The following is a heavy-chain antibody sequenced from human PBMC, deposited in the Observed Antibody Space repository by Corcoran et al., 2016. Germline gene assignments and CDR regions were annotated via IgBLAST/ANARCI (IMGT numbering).Heavy chain of an antibody. V-gene: IGHV1-18*01. CDR2: ISAYNGNT. Sequence: QVQLVQSGAEVKKPGASVKVSCKASGYTFTSYGISWVRQAPGQGLEWMGWISAYNGNTNYAQKLQGRVTMTTDTSTSTAYMELRSLRSDDTAVYYCARDWGVEYSSSSGDDAFDIWGQGTMVTFSS. CDR3: ARDWGVEYSSSSGDDAFDI. D-gene: IGHD6-6*01. CDR1: GYTFTSYG. J-gene: IGHJ3*02.